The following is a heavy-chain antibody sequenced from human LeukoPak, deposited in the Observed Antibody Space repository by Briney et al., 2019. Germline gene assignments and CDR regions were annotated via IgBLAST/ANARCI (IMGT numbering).Heavy chain of an antibody. D-gene: IGHD6-13*01. CDR3: AKDLGYTSDYYYGMDV. J-gene: IGHJ6*02. CDR2: ISYDGSNK. CDR1: GFXFSSYG. V-gene: IGHV3-30*18. Sequence: PGGSLRLSCAASGFXFSSYGMHWVRQAPGKGLEWVAVISYDGSNKYYADSVKGRFTISRDNSKNTLYLQMNSLRAEDTAVYYCAKDLGYTSDYYYGMDVWGQGTTVTVSS.